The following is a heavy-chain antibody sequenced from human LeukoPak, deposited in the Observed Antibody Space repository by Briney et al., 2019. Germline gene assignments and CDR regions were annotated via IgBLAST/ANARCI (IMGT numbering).Heavy chain of an antibody. J-gene: IGHJ4*02. V-gene: IGHV4-4*07. CDR2: IYSSGNT. Sequence: SETLSLTCTVSGGSISSDYWSWIRQPAGKGLEWIGRIYSSGNTNYNPSLESRVTMSLDTSKNQFSLRLSSVTAADTAVYYCARDYGGSLEYWGQGTLVTVSS. D-gene: IGHD4-23*01. CDR3: ARDYGGSLEY. CDR1: GGSISSDY.